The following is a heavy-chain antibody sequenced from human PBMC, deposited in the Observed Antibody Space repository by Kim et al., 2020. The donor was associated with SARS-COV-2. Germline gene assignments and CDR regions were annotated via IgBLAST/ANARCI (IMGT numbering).Heavy chain of an antibody. D-gene: IGHD3-10*01. V-gene: IGHV3-23*01. J-gene: IGHJ3*02. CDR3: ALAPSRVGSGSYYNSPDAFDI. CDR1: GFTFSSFA. CDR2: ISGSGGST. Sequence: GGSLRLSCAASGFTFSSFAMSWVRQAPGKGLEWVSAISGSGGSTYYADSVKGRFTISRDNSKNTLYLQMNSLRAEDTVVYYCALAPSRVGSGSYYNSPDAFDIWGQGTMVPVSS.